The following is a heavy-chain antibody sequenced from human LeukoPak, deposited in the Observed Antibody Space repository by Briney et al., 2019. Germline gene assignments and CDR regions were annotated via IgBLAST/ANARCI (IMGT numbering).Heavy chain of an antibody. V-gene: IGHV3-23*01. CDR2: ISGSGGST. CDR1: GFTFSSYG. J-gene: IGHJ4*02. D-gene: IGHD3-22*01. CDR3: AKHVITMIVVVTYFDY. Sequence: GGSLRLSCAASGFTFSSYGMSWVRQAPGKGLEWVSAISGSGGSTYYADSVKGRFTISRDNSKNTLYLQMNSLRAEDTAVYYCAKHVITMIVVVTYFDYWGQGTLVTVSS.